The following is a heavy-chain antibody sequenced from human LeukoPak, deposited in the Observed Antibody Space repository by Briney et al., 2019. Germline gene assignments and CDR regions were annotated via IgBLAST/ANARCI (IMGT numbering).Heavy chain of an antibody. V-gene: IGHV7-4-1*02. J-gene: IGHJ4*02. CDR1: GYTLTNYA. CDR2: INTNTGNP. CDR3: ARVQGYCSTTSCYPHD. Sequence: ASVKVSCKASGYTLTNYALNWVRQAPGQGLEWMGWINTNTGNPTYAQGFTGRFVFPLDTSVNTAYLQISSLKAEDTAIYYCARVQGYCSTTSCYPHDWGQGTLVTVSS. D-gene: IGHD2-2*01.